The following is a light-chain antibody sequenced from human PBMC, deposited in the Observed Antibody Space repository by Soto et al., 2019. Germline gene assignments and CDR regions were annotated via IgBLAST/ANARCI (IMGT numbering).Light chain of an antibody. Sequence: DIPMTQSPSSLSASVGDRVTITCQASQDISKYLNWYQQKPGKAPELLIFDASRLETGVPSRFSGSVSGTDFTFTISGLQPEDIATYYCQQYDDLFTFGPGTKVDIK. V-gene: IGKV1-33*01. CDR1: QDISKY. CDR2: DAS. J-gene: IGKJ3*01. CDR3: QQYDDLFT.